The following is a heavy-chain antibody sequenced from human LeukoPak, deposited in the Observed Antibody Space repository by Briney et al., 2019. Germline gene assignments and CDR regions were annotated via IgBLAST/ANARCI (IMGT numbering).Heavy chain of an antibody. CDR3: AKDSYYGGNSGWFDP. CDR1: GFTFSSYG. D-gene: IGHD4-23*01. CDR2: IWYDGSNK. Sequence: PGGSLRLSCAASGFTFSSYGMHWVRQAPGKGLEWVAVIWYDGSNKYYADSVKGRFTISRDNSKNTLYLQMNSLRAEDTAVYYCAKDSYYGGNSGWFDPWGQGTLVTVSS. J-gene: IGHJ5*02. V-gene: IGHV3-33*06.